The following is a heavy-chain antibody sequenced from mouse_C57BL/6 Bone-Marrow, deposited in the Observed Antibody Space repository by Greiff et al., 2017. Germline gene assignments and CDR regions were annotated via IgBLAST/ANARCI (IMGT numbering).Heavy chain of an antibody. Sequence: VQLQQSGPELVKPGASVKMSCKASGYTFTDYNMHWVKQSHGKSLEWIGYINPNNGGTSYNQKFKGKATLTVNKSSSTAYMELRSLTSEDSAVYYGARDDYYGSSPGYWGQGTTLTGSS. CDR3: ARDDYYGSSPGY. CDR1: GYTFTDYN. D-gene: IGHD1-1*01. V-gene: IGHV1-22*01. CDR2: INPNNGGT. J-gene: IGHJ2*01.